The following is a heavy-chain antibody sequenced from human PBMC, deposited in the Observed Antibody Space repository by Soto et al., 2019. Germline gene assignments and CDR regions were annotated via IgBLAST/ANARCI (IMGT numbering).Heavy chain of an antibody. Sequence: SETLSLTCTVSGGSISSYYWSWIRQPPGKGLEWIGYIYYSGSTNYNPSLKSRVTISVDTSKNQFSLKLSSVTAADTAVYYCARLYCTNGVCPIYYYYMDVWGKGTTVTVSS. CDR3: ARLYCTNGVCPIYYYYMDV. CDR2: IYYSGST. CDR1: GGSISSYY. J-gene: IGHJ6*03. V-gene: IGHV4-59*08. D-gene: IGHD2-8*01.